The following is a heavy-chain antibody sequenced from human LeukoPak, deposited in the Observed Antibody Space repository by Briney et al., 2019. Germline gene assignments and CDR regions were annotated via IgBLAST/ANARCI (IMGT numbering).Heavy chain of an antibody. D-gene: IGHD3-22*01. CDR3: ARHVDYYDSSGHYSHYCDY. J-gene: IGHJ4*02. CDR2: IYPGDSDT. Sequence: GESLKISCKGSGYSFTSYWIGWVRQMPGKGLEWMGIIYPGDSDTRYSPSFQGQVTISADKSISTAYLQWSSLKASDTAMYYCARHVDYYDSSGHYSHYCDYWGQGTLVTVSS. CDR1: GYSFTSYW. V-gene: IGHV5-51*01.